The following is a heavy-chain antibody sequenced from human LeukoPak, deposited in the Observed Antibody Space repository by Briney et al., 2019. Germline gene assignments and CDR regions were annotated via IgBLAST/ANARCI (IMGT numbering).Heavy chain of an antibody. D-gene: IGHD3-3*01. CDR1: GGSFSGYY. CDR2: INHSGST. J-gene: IGHJ4*02. CDR3: ARQDFWSGFGPDY. V-gene: IGHV4-34*01. Sequence: SETLSLTCAVYGGSFSGYYWSWIRQPPGKGLEWIGEINHSGSTNYNPSLKSRVTISVDTSKNQFSLKLSSVTAADTAVYYCARQDFWSGFGPDYWGQGTLVTVSS.